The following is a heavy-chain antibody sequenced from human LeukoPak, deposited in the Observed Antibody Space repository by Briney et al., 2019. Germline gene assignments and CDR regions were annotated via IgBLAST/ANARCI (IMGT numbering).Heavy chain of an antibody. D-gene: IGHD6-13*01. CDR3: ARRKPEGYSSSWYSFTGAFDI. Sequence: SETLSLTCAVYGGSFSGYYWSWIRQPPGKGLEWIGEINHSGSTNYNPSLKSRVTISVDTSKNQFSLKLSSVTAADTAVYYCARRKPEGYSSSWYSFTGAFDIWGQGTMVTVSS. CDR2: INHSGST. J-gene: IGHJ3*02. CDR1: GGSFSGYY. V-gene: IGHV4-34*01.